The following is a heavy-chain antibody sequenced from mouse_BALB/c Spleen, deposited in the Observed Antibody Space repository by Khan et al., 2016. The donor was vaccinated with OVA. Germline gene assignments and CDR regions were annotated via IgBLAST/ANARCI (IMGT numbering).Heavy chain of an antibody. V-gene: IGHV5-17*02. CDR1: GFTFSGFG. CDR2: ISSGSSTI. D-gene: IGHD2-3*01. Sequence: EVELVESGGGLVQPGGSRKLSCAASGFTFSGFGMHWVRQAPEKGLEWVAYISSGSSTIYYADTVKGRFTISRDNPKNTLFLQMTGLSSEDTAMYFCARTGYYYFDYWGQGTTLTVSS. J-gene: IGHJ2*01. CDR3: ARTGYYYFDY.